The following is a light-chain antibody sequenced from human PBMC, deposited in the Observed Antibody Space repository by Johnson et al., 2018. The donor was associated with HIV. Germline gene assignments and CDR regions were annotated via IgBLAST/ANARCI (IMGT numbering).Light chain of an antibody. CDR1: SSNIGNNY. J-gene: IGLJ1*01. V-gene: IGLV1-51*02. Sequence: QSVLTQPPSVSAAPGQKVTISCSGSSSNIGNNYVSWYQQLPGTAPKLLIYENNKRPSGIPDRFSGSKSGTSATLGITGLQTGDEADYYCGTWDSSLSPLYFFGSGTTIPVL. CDR3: GTWDSSLSPLYF. CDR2: ENN.